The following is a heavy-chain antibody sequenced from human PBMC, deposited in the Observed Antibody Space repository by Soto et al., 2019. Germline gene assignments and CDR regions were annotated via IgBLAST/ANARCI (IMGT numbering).Heavy chain of an antibody. V-gene: IGHV4-30-4*01. Sequence: QVQLQESGPGLVKPSQTLSLTCTVSGDSISSDNYYWSWIRQPPGKGLEWIGYIYDSGSTYYNASLKSRVTISVDTPKNQFSLKLSSVTAADTAVYYCARVRWYADYSDYWGQGTLVTVSS. CDR2: IYDSGST. D-gene: IGHD2-15*01. J-gene: IGHJ4*02. CDR3: ARVRWYADYSDY. CDR1: GDSISSDNYY.